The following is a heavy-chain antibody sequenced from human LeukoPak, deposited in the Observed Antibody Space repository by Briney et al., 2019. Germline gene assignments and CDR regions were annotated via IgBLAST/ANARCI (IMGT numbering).Heavy chain of an antibody. D-gene: IGHD6-19*01. Sequence: GGSLRLSCTTSGFTFDGYGLHWVRQAPGKGLEWVALISYDGNDKYYADSIKGRFTISRDNFKNTLYLQMDSLRPEDTAVYYCAKVVAGTIYYYSSMDVWGQGTTVTVSS. CDR1: GFTFDGYG. CDR3: AKVVAGTIYYYSSMDV. CDR2: ISYDGNDK. V-gene: IGHV3-30*18. J-gene: IGHJ6*02.